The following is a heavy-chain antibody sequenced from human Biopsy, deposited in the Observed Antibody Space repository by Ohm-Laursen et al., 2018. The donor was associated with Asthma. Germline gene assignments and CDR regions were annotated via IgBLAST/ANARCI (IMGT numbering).Heavy chain of an antibody. V-gene: IGHV3-7*01. CDR3: ARSLHLWNPYLAEYFEC. D-gene: IGHD1-1*01. CDR1: GFTFGEYC. Sequence: GSLRLSCAAAGFTFGEYCMNWVRQVPGQGLEWVADINQNGSAKNHVDSLKGRFTISRDNAKNSLFLHMNSRRAEDTAVYYCARSLHLWNPYLAEYFECWGQGALVTASS. J-gene: IGHJ1*01. CDR2: INQNGSAK.